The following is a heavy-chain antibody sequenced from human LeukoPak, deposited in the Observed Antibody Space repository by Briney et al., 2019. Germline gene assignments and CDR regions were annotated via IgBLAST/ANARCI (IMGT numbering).Heavy chain of an antibody. Sequence: GGPLRLSCAASGFTFSSYGMHWVRQAPGKGLEWVAVIWYDGSNKYYADSVKGRFTISRDNSKNTLYLQMNSLRAEDTAVYYCAKEDYCSSTSCYGPYRGQGTLVTVSS. CDR1: GFTFSSYG. V-gene: IGHV3-33*06. D-gene: IGHD2-2*01. CDR3: AKEDYCSSTSCYGPY. CDR2: IWYDGSNK. J-gene: IGHJ4*02.